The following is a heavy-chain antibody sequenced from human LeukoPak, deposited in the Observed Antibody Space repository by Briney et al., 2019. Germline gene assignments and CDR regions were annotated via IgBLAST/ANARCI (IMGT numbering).Heavy chain of an antibody. Sequence: SETLSLTCAVYGGSFSGSYWSWIRQPPGKGLEWIGEINHSGSTNYNPSLKSRVTISIDTSKNQFSLKLRSVTAADTAVYYCARTSIAARRANAFDIWGQGTMVTVSS. V-gene: IGHV4-34*01. CDR1: GGSFSGSY. CDR2: INHSGST. J-gene: IGHJ3*02. CDR3: ARTSIAARRANAFDI. D-gene: IGHD6-6*01.